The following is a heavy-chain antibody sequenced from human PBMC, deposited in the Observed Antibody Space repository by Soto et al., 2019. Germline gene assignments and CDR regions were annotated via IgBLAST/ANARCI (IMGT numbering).Heavy chain of an antibody. CDR3: AGHVPAAGYYYGMDV. Sequence: QVQLVQSGAEVKKPGSSVKVSCKASGGTFSSYAISWVRQAPGQGLEWMGGIIPIFGTANYAQKFQGRVTITADESTSTAFLELRGVEYEDTAGYYCAGHVPAAGYYYGMDVW. CDR1: GGTFSSYA. J-gene: IGHJ6*01. D-gene: IGHD2-2*01. CDR2: IIPIFGTA. V-gene: IGHV1-69*12.